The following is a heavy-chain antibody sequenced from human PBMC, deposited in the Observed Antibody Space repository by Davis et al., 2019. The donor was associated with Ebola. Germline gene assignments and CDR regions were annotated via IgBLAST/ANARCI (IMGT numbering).Heavy chain of an antibody. V-gene: IGHV3-30-3*01. Sequence: PGGSLRLSCAASGFTFSTYAMHWVRQAPGKGLEWVAIMPYDGSNKYYADSVKGRFTISRDNSRNTLYLQMNSLRAEDTAVYYCAREIGVYCGGDCHSSGFDPWGQGTLVTVSS. CDR2: MPYDGSNK. CDR1: GFTFSTYA. CDR3: AREIGVYCGGDCHSSGFDP. D-gene: IGHD2-21*01. J-gene: IGHJ5*02.